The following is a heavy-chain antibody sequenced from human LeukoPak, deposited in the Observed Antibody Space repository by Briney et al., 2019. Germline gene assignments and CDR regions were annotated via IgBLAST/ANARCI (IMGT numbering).Heavy chain of an antibody. J-gene: IGHJ4*02. D-gene: IGHD5-18*01. CDR3: AREKGYSYGETFDY. CDR1: GFTFSSYG. V-gene: IGHV3-33*01. Sequence: GRSLRLSCAASGFTFSSYGMHWVRQAPGKGLEWVAVIWYDGSNKYYADSVKGRFTISRDNSKYTLYLQMNSLRAEDTAVYYCAREKGYSYGETFDYWGQGTLVTVSS. CDR2: IWYDGSNK.